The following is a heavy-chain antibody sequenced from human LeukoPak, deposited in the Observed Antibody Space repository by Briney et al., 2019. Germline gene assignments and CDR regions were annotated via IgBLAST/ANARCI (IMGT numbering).Heavy chain of an antibody. D-gene: IGHD3-10*01. V-gene: IGHV4-59*08. CDR1: GGSISNYF. CDR3: ARCYYGSGSYQRYFDY. J-gene: IGHJ4*02. CDR2: IYYTGST. Sequence: PSETLSLTCTVSGGSISNYFWSWVRQPPGKGLEWIGYIYYTGSTNYNPSLKSRVTISVDTSKNQFSLNLSSVTAADTAVYYCARCYYGSGSYQRYFDYWGQGTLVTVSS.